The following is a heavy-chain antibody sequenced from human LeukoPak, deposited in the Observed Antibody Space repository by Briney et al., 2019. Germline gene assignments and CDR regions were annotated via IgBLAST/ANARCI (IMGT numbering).Heavy chain of an antibody. Sequence: GGSLRLSSAAYGFTFSSYAMHWVRQAPGKGLEWVGVISYEGSNKYYADSVKGRVTISRDDSKNTLYLQMNSLRAEDTAVYYCARALGGYCSSTSCYTGWFDPWGQGTLVTVSS. D-gene: IGHD2-2*02. CDR2: ISYEGSNK. V-gene: IGHV3-30-3*01. J-gene: IGHJ5*02. CDR1: GFTFSSYA. CDR3: ARALGGYCSSTSCYTGWFDP.